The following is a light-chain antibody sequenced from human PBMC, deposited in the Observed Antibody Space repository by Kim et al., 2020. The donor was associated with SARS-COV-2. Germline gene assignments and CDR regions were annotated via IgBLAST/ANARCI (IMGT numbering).Light chain of an antibody. J-gene: IGLJ2*01. CDR3: CSYEGTVV. Sequence: ASVSGSPGQSITISCTGASSDVVSWYQHHPGDAPKLIIFEVNKRPSQISNRFSGSKSGNTASLTIAGLQAEDEANYYCCSYEGTVVFGGGTQLTVL. CDR1: SSDVV. V-gene: IGLV2-23*02. CDR2: EVN.